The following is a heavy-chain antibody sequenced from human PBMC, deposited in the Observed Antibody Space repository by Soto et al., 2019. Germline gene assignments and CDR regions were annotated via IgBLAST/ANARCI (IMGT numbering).Heavy chain of an antibody. Sequence: EVQLVESGGGLVQPGGSLRLSCAASRFAFSNSWLTWVRQAPGNGLEWVANIKQDGSEKFYVDSVKGRFTISRDNAKNSGYLQMNSLRGEDTAVYYCASNSSGSAMDVWGTGTTVTVSS. D-gene: IGHD3-22*01. CDR3: ASNSSGSAMDV. CDR1: RFAFSNSW. CDR2: IKQDGSEK. J-gene: IGHJ6*04. V-gene: IGHV3-7*03.